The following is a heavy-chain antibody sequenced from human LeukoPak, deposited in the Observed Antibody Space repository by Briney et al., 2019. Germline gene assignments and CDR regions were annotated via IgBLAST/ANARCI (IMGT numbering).Heavy chain of an antibody. CDR3: ARLSSSWTNWFDP. CDR2: IYYSGST. D-gene: IGHD6-13*01. Sequence: KASETLSLTCTVSGGSTSSYYWNWIRQPPGKGLEWIGYIYYSGSTNYNPSLKSRVTISVDTSKNQFSLKLSSVTAADTAVYYCARLSSSWTNWFDPWGQGTLVTVSS. CDR1: GGSTSSYY. V-gene: IGHV4-59*12. J-gene: IGHJ5*02.